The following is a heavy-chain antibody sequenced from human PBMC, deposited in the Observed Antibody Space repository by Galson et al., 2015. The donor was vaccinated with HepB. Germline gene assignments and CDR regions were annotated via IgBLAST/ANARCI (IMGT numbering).Heavy chain of an antibody. CDR3: ARERAFNYGTDY. CDR1: GFTFSTSW. Sequence: SLRLSCAASGFTFSTSWMSWVRQAPGKGLEWEANIKQDGSEKYYGDSVKGRFTISRDNAESSLYLQMNSLRAEDTAVYYCARERAFNYGTDYWGQGTLVTVSS. J-gene: IGHJ4*02. CDR2: IKQDGSEK. V-gene: IGHV3-7*03. D-gene: IGHD5-18*01.